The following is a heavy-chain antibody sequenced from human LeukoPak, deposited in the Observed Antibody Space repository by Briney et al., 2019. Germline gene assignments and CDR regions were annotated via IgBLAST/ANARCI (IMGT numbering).Heavy chain of an antibody. CDR3: ARAAGYFDPRDYYGMDV. D-gene: IGHD3-9*01. V-gene: IGHV4-59*01. CDR1: GGSSSSYY. Sequence: SETLSLTCTVSGGSSSSYYWSWIRQPPGKGLEWIGYIYYSGSTNYNPSLKSRVTISVDTSKNQFSLKLSSVTAADTAVYYCARAAGYFDPRDYYGMDVWGQGTTVTVSS. CDR2: IYYSGST. J-gene: IGHJ6*02.